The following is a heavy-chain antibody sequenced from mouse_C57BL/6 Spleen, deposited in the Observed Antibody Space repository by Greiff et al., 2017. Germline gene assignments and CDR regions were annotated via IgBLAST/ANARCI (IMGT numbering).Heavy chain of an antibody. V-gene: IGHV1-15*01. CDR2: IDPETGGT. CDR1: GYTFTDYE. J-gene: IGHJ3*01. CDR3: TRGISFAY. Sequence: VQLQQSGAELVRPGASVTLSCKASGYTFTDYEMHWVKQTPVHGLEWIGAIDPETGGTAYNQKFKGKAILTADKSSSTAYMELRSLTSEDSAVYYCTRGISFAYWGQGTLVTVSA.